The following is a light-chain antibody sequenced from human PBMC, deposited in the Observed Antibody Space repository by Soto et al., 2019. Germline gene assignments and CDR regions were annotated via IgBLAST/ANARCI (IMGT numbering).Light chain of an antibody. CDR1: QSVSSY. CDR3: QQYYSSPYT. Sequence: EIVLTQSPATLSLSPGERATLSCRASQSVSSYLAWYQQKPGQAPRLLIYDASNRATGIPARFSGSGSGTDFTLTISSLEPEDFAVYYCQQYYSSPYTFGQGTKVEI. CDR2: DAS. V-gene: IGKV3-11*01. J-gene: IGKJ2*01.